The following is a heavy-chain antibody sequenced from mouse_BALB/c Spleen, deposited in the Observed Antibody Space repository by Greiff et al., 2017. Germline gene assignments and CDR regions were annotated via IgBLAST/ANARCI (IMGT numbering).Heavy chain of an antibody. J-gene: IGHJ1*01. CDR3: ARGDGNLYFDV. CDR1: GYSITSDYA. D-gene: IGHD2-1*01. V-gene: IGHV3-2*02. CDR2: ISYSGST. Sequence: VQLKESGPGLVKPSQSLSLTCTVTGYSITSDYAWNWIRQFPGNKLEWMGYISYSGSTSYNPSLKSRISITRDTSKNQFFLQLNSVTTEDTATYYCARGDGNLYFDVWGAGTTVTVSS.